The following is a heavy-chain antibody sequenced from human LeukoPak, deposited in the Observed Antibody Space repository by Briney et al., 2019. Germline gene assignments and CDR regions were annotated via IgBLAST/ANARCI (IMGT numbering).Heavy chain of an antibody. Sequence: NPSETLSLTCAVSGGSLSGYYWSWIRQSPGKGLEWIGEVIHSQSINLNPSLMSRLAISVDTSKNQFSLRLSSVTAADTAVYFCARGIRGGGMNASGYYRYHYNGLDVWGQGTTVTVSS. V-gene: IGHV4-34*01. D-gene: IGHD5-12*01. J-gene: IGHJ6*02. CDR1: GGSLSGYY. CDR3: ARGIRGGGMNASGYYRYHYNGLDV. CDR2: VIHSQSI.